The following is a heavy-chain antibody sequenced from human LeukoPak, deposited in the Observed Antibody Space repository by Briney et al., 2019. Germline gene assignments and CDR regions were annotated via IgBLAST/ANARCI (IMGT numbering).Heavy chain of an antibody. CDR3: AKDINAGY. CDR1: GFTFSGYA. J-gene: IGHJ4*02. CDR2: LSGGGDTT. Sequence: PGGSLRLSCAASGFTFSGYAMSWVRQAPGKGLEWVSALSGGGDTTYYADSVKGRFTISRDNSKNTLYLQMNSLRAEDTAVYYCAKDINAGYWGQGTLVTVSS. D-gene: IGHD1-14*01. V-gene: IGHV3-23*01.